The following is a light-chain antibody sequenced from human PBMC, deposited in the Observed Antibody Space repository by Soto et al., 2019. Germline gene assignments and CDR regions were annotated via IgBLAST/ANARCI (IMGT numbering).Light chain of an antibody. CDR3: SSYTSSNTLYV. V-gene: IGLV2-14*01. CDR1: SSNVRGYNF. J-gene: IGLJ1*01. CDR2: AVT. Sequence: ALTQPASVSGSLGQSITISCTGSSSNVRGYNFVSWYQQRPGEAPKLMIYAVTNRPSGVSNRFSGSKSGNTASLTISGLQAEDEADYYCSSYTSSNTLYVFGTGTKVTVL.